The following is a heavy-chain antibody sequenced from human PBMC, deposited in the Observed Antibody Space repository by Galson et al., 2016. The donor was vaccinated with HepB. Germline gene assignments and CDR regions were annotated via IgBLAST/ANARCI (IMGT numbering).Heavy chain of an antibody. D-gene: IGHD1-7*01. V-gene: IGHV4-39*01. J-gene: IGHJ4*02. Sequence: ETLSLTCTVSGGSISSGGYYWSWIRQHPGKGLESIGTVYRGKTYYNTSLEGRVTIAVGMSTDLLSLKLTSLTAAATGVYYCARAGLGTKASFDYWGQGILVAVSS. CDR1: GGSISSGGYY. CDR2: VYRGKT. CDR3: ARAGLGTKASFDY.